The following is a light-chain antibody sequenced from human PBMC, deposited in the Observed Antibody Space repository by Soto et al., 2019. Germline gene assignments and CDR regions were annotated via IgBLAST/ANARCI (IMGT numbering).Light chain of an antibody. V-gene: IGKV4-1*01. CDR1: QSVLYNSNNKNY. Sequence: DIVMTQPPDSLAVSLGERATINCKSSQSVLYNSNNKNYLAWYQQKPGQPPKLLIYWASTRESWVPDRFSGSGSETDFTLTISSLQAEDVAVYYCQQYYSTPLTFGGGTKVEIK. CDR3: QQYYSTPLT. CDR2: WAS. J-gene: IGKJ4*01.